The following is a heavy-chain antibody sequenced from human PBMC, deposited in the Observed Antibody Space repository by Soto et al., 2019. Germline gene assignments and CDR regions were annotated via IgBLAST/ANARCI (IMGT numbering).Heavy chain of an antibody. CDR2: ISSGGSTI. CDR1: GFTFSDYS. D-gene: IGHD3-9*01. V-gene: IGHV3-48*02. CDR3: ARERMRCTAILTGYLYYCED. Sequence: EEQLVESGGGLVQWGGSLRLSCAASGFTFSDYSMNWVRQAPGKGLDWVSYISSGGSTINYAESVKGRFTISRDNVMNSLYDQMDSLMDEDTAVYYCARERMRCTAILTGYLYYCEDWGQGTQVTVSS. J-gene: IGHJ4*02.